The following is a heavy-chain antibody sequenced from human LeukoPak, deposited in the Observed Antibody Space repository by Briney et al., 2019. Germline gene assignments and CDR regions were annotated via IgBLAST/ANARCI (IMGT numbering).Heavy chain of an antibody. D-gene: IGHD3-10*01. CDR1: GYTFTGYY. J-gene: IGHJ4*02. V-gene: IGHV1-2*02. CDR3: ARDSGERGSGSYLIAY. Sequence: GASAKVSCKSSGYTFTGYYIHWVRQAPGQGLEWMGWINPNSGGTNYAQKFQGRVTMTRDTSISTAYMELSRLRSDDTAVYYCARDSGERGSGSYLIAYWGQGTLVTVSS. CDR2: INPNSGGT.